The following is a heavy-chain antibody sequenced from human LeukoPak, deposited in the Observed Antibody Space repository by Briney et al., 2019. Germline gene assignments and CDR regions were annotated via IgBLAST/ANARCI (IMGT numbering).Heavy chain of an antibody. CDR3: VRGWRIMDV. D-gene: IGHD5-24*01. CDR2: VNTNGGAT. J-gene: IGHJ6*02. Sequence: GGSLRLSCSASGFTFSNYPMHWVRQAPGKGLEYVSVVNTNGGATYYADSVKGRSTISRDNSKNTVYLQISSLRGEDTAMYYCVRGWRIMDVWGQGTTATVSS. CDR1: GFTFSNYP. V-gene: IGHV3-64D*06.